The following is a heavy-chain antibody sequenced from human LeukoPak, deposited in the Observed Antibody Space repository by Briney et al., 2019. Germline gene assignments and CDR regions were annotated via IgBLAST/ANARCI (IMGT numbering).Heavy chain of an antibody. CDR3: AREGEGSGWYMNDY. D-gene: IGHD6-19*01. Sequence: ASVKVSCKASGYTFTSYGISWVRQAPGQGLEWMGWISAYNGNTNYAQKLPGRVTMTTDTSTSTAYMELRSLRSDDTAVYYCAREGEGSGWYMNDYWGQGTLVTVSS. J-gene: IGHJ4*02. V-gene: IGHV1-18*01. CDR2: ISAYNGNT. CDR1: GYTFTSYG.